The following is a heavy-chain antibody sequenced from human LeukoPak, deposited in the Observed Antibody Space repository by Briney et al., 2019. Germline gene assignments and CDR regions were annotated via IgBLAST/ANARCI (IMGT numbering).Heavy chain of an antibody. J-gene: IGHJ4*02. CDR2: HFASNK. D-gene: IGHD2-2*01. CDR3: ARDLCSTTSCFDY. V-gene: IGHV3-33*01. Sequence: GGFLRLSCVTSGFIFSSYGIHWVRQAPGKGLEWVAWHFASNKYYAESVRGRFTMSRDNSKSSLYLQMDSLRVEDTAVYYCARDLCSTTSCFDYWGQGTLVSVSS. CDR1: GFIFSSYG.